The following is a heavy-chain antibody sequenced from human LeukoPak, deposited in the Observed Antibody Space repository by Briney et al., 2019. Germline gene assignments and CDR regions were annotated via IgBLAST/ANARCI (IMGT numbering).Heavy chain of an antibody. J-gene: IGHJ5*02. CDR3: AKDFAYDNSGYDNWFDP. CDR2: ISGSGSST. CDR1: GFTFSRCA. Sequence: GGPLRLSCAASGFTFSRCAMSWVRQAPGKGLEWVSGISGSGSSTYYADSVRGRFTISRDNSKNSLYLQMNSLRAEDTAVYYCAKDFAYDNSGYDNWFDPWGQGTLVTVSS. V-gene: IGHV3-23*01. D-gene: IGHD3-22*01.